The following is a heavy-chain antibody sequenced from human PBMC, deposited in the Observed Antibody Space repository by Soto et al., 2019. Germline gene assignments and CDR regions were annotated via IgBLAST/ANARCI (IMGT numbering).Heavy chain of an antibody. V-gene: IGHV4-39*01. Sequence: QLQLQESGPGLVKPSETLSLTCSVSGDSINSDNYYWGWIRQPPGKGLEWMVSICYRGNTYYNPSPKTRVTISLDKAKSQFSLKLNSVTAADSAVYFCARLEGLATISDYFDYWGQGTLVTVSS. CDR1: GDSINSDNYY. D-gene: IGHD3-9*01. CDR2: ICYRGNT. CDR3: ARLEGLATISDYFDY. J-gene: IGHJ4*02.